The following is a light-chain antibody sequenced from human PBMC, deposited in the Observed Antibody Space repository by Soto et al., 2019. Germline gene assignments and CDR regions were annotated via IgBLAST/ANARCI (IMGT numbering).Light chain of an antibody. CDR3: QQYSTSPT. CDR1: QSVSSKY. V-gene: IGKV3-20*01. CDR2: GAS. J-gene: IGKJ4*01. Sequence: EIVLTQSPRSLSLSPGERATLSCRASQSVSSKYLGWYQQKPGQAPRLLIYGASSRANGIPDRFSGSGSGTDFTLTISRLEPEDFAVYYCQQYSTSPTFGGGTKVDIK.